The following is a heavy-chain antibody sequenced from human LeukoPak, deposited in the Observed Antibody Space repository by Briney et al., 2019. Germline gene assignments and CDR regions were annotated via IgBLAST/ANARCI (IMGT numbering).Heavy chain of an antibody. CDR3: TRLLAEGS. V-gene: IGHV3-73*01. J-gene: IGHJ4*02. Sequence: GGSLRLSWAASGXSFSDSAVDWVRQASGKGLEWVGRIRSKANSYATTHAASVKGRFTISRDDSMNTVYLQMNSLKAEDTAVYYCTRLLAEGSWGQGTLVTVSS. CDR2: IRSKANSYAT. CDR1: GXSFSDSA.